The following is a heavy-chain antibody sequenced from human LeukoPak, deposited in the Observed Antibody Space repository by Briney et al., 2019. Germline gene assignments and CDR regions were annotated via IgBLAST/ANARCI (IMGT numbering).Heavy chain of an antibody. CDR1: GFTFSSYS. CDR3: ASPHGDSSGWNDY. CDR2: ISSSSSYI. V-gene: IGHV3-21*01. J-gene: IGHJ4*02. Sequence: PGGSLRLSCAASGFTFSSYSMNWVRQAPGKGLEWVSSISSSSSYIYYADSVKGRFTISRDNAKNSLYLQMNSLRAEDTAVYYCASPHGDSSGWNDYWGQGTLVTVSS. D-gene: IGHD6-19*01.